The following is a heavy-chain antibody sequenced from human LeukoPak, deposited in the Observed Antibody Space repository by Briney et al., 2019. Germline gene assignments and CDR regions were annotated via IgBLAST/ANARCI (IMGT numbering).Heavy chain of an antibody. D-gene: IGHD6-19*01. V-gene: IGHV3-53*01. Sequence: GGSLRLSCTVSGFTVSSNSMSWVRQAPGKGLEWVSFIYSDNTHYSDSVKGRFTISRDNSKNTLYLQMNSLRAEDTAVYYCARAGSGWYHYYYYMDVWGKGTTVTISS. CDR3: ARAGSGWYHYYYYMDV. CDR1: GFTVSSNS. CDR2: IYSDNT. J-gene: IGHJ6*03.